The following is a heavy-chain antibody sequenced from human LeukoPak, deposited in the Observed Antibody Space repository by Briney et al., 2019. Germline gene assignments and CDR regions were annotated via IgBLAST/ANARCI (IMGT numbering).Heavy chain of an antibody. V-gene: IGHV3-15*01. CDR1: GFTFSNAW. D-gene: IGHD3-10*01. J-gene: IGHJ4*02. Sequence: GGSLRLSCAASGFTFSNAWMSWVRQAPGKGLEWVGRIKSKTDGGTTDYAAPVKGRFTISRDDSKNTLYLQTTSLKTEATAVYYCTTPYYYGSGNYYPFDDWGQGTMVTVSS. CDR3: TTPYYYGSGNYYPFDD. CDR2: IKSKTDGGTT.